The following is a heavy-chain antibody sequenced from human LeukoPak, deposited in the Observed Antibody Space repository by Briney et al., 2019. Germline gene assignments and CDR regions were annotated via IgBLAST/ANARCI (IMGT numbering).Heavy chain of an antibody. V-gene: IGHV4-34*01. CDR2: SNHSGST. CDR1: GGSFSGYY. Sequence: SETLSLTCAVYGGSFSGYYWSWIRQPPGKGLEWIGESNHSGSTNYNPSLKSRVTISVDTSKNQFSLKLSSVTAADTAVYYCARGDGCSSTSCYGDPYYGMDVWGQGTTVTVSS. D-gene: IGHD2-2*01. J-gene: IGHJ6*02. CDR3: ARGDGCSSTSCYGDPYYGMDV.